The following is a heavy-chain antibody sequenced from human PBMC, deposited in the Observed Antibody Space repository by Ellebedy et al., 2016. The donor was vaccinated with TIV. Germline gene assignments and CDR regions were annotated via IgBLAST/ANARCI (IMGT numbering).Heavy chain of an antibody. V-gene: IGHV3-9*01. Sequence: SLKISXAASGFTFDDYAMHWVRQAPGKGLEWVSGISWNSGSIDYADSVKGRFTISRDNAKNSLYLQMNSLRPEDTALYYCAKGMDLAVRGRLDYWGQGTLVTVSS. CDR2: ISWNSGSI. CDR1: GFTFDDYA. D-gene: IGHD3-10*01. CDR3: AKGMDLAVRGRLDY. J-gene: IGHJ4*02.